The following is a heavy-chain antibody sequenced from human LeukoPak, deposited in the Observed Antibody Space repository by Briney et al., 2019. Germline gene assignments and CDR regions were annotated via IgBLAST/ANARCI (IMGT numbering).Heavy chain of an antibody. D-gene: IGHD3-10*01. J-gene: IGHJ4*02. CDR1: GYSISSGYY. CDR3: ARGSTMVRGFYYFDC. CDR2: IYHSGST. V-gene: IGHV4-38-2*02. Sequence: SETLSLTCTASGYSISSGYYWGWIRPPPGKGLEWIGSIYHSGSTYYNPSLKRRVTISVDTSKNQFSLKLSSVTAADTAVYYCARGSTMVRGFYYFDCWGQGTLVTVSS.